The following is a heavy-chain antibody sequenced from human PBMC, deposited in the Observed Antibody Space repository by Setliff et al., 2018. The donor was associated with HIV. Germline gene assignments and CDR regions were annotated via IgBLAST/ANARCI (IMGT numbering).Heavy chain of an antibody. CDR3: AKGTNYDILTDYHAFDV. D-gene: IGHD3-9*01. CDR2: IYSGGST. CDR1: GFTVSGNY. V-gene: IGHV3-53*01. Sequence: PGGSLRLSCAASGFTVSGNYISWVRQAPGKGLEWVSVIYSGGSTYYADSVKGRFTTSRDNSKNTLYLQMNSLRAEDTAVYYCAKGTNYDILTDYHAFDVWGQGTMVTVS. J-gene: IGHJ3*01.